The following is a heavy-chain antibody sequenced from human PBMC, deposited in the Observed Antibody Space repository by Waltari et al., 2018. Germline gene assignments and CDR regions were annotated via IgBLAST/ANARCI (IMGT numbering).Heavy chain of an antibody. CDR2: IKEDGSEK. J-gene: IGHJ3*02. V-gene: IGHV3-7*01. CDR1: GFTFSSYW. Sequence: EVQLVESGGDLVQPGGSLRLSCAASGFTFSSYWMCWVRQAPGKGLEWVANIKEDGSEKYYVDSVKGRFTISRDNAKNSLYLQMNNLRAEDSAVYYCARTQWDSTSRRAFDIWGQGTVVTVSS. D-gene: IGHD1-26*01. CDR3: ARTQWDSTSRRAFDI.